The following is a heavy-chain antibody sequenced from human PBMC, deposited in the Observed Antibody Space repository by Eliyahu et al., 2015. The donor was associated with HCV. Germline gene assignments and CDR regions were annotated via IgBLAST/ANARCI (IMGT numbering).Heavy chain of an antibody. CDR1: GFSVSDYG. V-gene: IGHV3-33*01. Sequence: QVQLVQSGGGVVQPGKSLRLSCEASGFSVSDYGIHWVRQSPGKGLEWVAVMWFDGVNEHYADSVKDRFTLSIDKSKNTMFLQMWSLRDADTGLYFCARDQGDTMVPIHGLDVWGRGVPVTVSS. CDR2: MWFDGVNE. J-gene: IGHJ6*02. CDR3: ARDQGDTMVPIHGLDV. D-gene: IGHD3-10*01.